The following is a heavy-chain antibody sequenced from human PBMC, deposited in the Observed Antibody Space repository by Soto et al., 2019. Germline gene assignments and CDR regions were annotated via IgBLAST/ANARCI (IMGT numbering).Heavy chain of an antibody. CDR1: GYTFTGYY. CDR3: ARVTMGGVSSWYAFDI. Sequence: ASVKVSCKASGYTFTGYYMHWVRQAPGQGLEWMGWINPNSGGTNYAQKFQGWVTMTRDTSISTAYMELSRLRSDDTAVYYCARVTMGGVSSWYAFDIWGQGTMVTVSS. CDR2: INPNSGGT. J-gene: IGHJ3*02. D-gene: IGHD6-13*01. V-gene: IGHV1-2*04.